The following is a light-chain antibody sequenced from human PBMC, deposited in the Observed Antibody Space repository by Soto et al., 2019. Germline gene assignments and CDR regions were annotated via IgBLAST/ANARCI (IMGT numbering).Light chain of an antibody. V-gene: IGKV1-27*01. CDR2: ATS. CDR1: QGITNY. CDR3: QKYNSAPFT. Sequence: DIQMTQSPSSLSASVGDRVTITCRASQGITNYLAWYQQQPGKVPKLLIYATSTLQSGVPSRFSGSGSGTDFPLTISSLQPEYVATYYWQKYNSAPFTFGPGTKVDIK. J-gene: IGKJ3*01.